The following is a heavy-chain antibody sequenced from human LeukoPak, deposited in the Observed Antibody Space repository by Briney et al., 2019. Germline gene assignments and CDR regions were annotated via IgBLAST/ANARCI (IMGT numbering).Heavy chain of an antibody. D-gene: IGHD2-2*01. CDR2: IYYSGST. CDR1: GGSISSYY. V-gene: IGHV4-59*01. Sequence: SETLSLTCTVSGGSISSYYWSWIRQPPGKGLEWIGYIYYSGSTNYNPSLKSRVTISVDTSKNQFSLKLSSVTAADTAVYYCAREGPYCSSTSCYHYYYYMDVWAKGTTVTVSS. CDR3: AREGPYCSSTSCYHYYYYMDV. J-gene: IGHJ6*03.